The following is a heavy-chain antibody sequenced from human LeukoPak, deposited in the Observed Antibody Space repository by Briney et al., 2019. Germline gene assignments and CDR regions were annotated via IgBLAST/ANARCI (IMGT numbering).Heavy chain of an antibody. CDR1: GYTFTGNY. D-gene: IGHD5-18*01. Sequence: ASVKVSCKASGYTFTGNYMHWVRQAPGQGLEWMGWINPNSGGTNYAQKFQGRVTMTRDTSISTAYMELSRLRSDDTAVYYCARDLERGYRKTRLFDPWGQGTLVTVSS. J-gene: IGHJ5*02. V-gene: IGHV1-2*02. CDR3: ARDLERGYRKTRLFDP. CDR2: INPNSGGT.